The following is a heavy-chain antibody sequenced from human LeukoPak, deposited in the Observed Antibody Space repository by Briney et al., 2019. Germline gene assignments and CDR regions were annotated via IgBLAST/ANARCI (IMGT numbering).Heavy chain of an antibody. Sequence: HPGGSLRLSCAASGFTFSSYAMSWVRQAPGKGLEWVSAISANAYSTYYADSVKGRFTISRDSSKDTLYLQMNSLRADDTAVYYCAKGVGSTGSYFDYWGQGTLVTVSS. V-gene: IGHV3-23*01. CDR2: ISANAYST. CDR3: AKGVGSTGSYFDY. CDR1: GFTFSSYA. J-gene: IGHJ4*02. D-gene: IGHD1-26*01.